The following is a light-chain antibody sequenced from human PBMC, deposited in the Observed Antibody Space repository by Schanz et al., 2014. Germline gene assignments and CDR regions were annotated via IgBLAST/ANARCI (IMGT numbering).Light chain of an antibody. Sequence: AIRITQSPSSLSASTGDRVTITCRASQGISGYLAWYQQKPGKAPKLLIYAASTLQSGVPSRFSGSRSGTDFTLTISYLQSEDFATYYCQQYNSYPWTFGQGTRVEIK. CDR2: AAS. CDR1: QGISGY. J-gene: IGKJ1*01. CDR3: QQYNSYPWT. V-gene: IGKV1-8*01.